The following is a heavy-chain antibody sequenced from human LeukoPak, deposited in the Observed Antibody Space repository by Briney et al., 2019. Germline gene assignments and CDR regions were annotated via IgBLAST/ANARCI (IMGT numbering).Heavy chain of an antibody. Sequence: ASVKLSCKASGYTFTSYYIHWVRQAPGQGLEWMGIINPTGGGTTYAQKFQGRVTMTRDTSTSTVYMELSTLRSEDTAVYYCARGSSSNLYYFDYWGQRTMVTVSS. D-gene: IGHD6-13*01. CDR3: ARGSSSNLYYFDY. V-gene: IGHV1-46*01. CDR2: INPTGGGT. J-gene: IGHJ4*02. CDR1: GYTFTSYY.